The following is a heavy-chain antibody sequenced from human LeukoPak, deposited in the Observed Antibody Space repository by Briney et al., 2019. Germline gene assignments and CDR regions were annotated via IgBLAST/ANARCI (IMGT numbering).Heavy chain of an antibody. CDR1: GFSFSSYW. V-gene: IGHV3-74*01. CDR3: ARVPTVRGVVIGPRGYFDL. J-gene: IGHJ2*01. D-gene: IGHD3-10*01. Sequence: GGSLRLSCAASGFSFSSYWMHWVRQAPGKGPVWVSRIDSDGSSINYADSVKDRFTISRDNAKNTLYLQMNSLRAEDTAVYYCARVPTVRGVVIGPRGYFDLWGRGTLVTVSS. CDR2: IDSDGSSI.